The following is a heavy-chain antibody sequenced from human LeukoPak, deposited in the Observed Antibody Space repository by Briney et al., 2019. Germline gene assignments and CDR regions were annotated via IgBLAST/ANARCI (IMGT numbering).Heavy chain of an antibody. V-gene: IGHV1-69*13. CDR1: GYTFTSYG. CDR3: ARGYDSSGYAGYAFDI. J-gene: IGHJ3*02. D-gene: IGHD3-22*01. Sequence: SVKVSCKASGYTFTSYGISWVRQAPGQGLEWMGGIIPIFGTANYAQKFQGRVTITADESTSTAYMELSSLRSEDTAVYYCARGYDSSGYAGYAFDIWGQGTMVTVSS. CDR2: IIPIFGTA.